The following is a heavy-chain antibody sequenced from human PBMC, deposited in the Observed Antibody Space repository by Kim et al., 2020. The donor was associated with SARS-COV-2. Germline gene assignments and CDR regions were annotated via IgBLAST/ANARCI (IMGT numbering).Heavy chain of an antibody. CDR3: ARDGSSGWGAFDI. Sequence: ASVKVSCKASGYIFTTFYMHWVRQAPGQGLEWMGIINPRDGTTTYAQEFQGRVTKTRDTSASTVYMELSSLTSEDTAVYYCARDGSSGWGAFDIWGQGTM. D-gene: IGHD6-19*01. J-gene: IGHJ3*02. V-gene: IGHV1-46*01. CDR2: INPRDGTT. CDR1: GYIFTTFY.